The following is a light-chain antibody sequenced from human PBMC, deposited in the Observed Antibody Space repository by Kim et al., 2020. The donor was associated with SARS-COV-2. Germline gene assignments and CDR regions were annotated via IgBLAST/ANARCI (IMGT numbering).Light chain of an antibody. V-gene: IGLV3-27*01. CDR2: KDS. J-gene: IGLJ3*02. Sequence: SVSPGQTARITCSGNILAKKDVRWFQQKPGQAPVLVIYKDSGRPSGIPERFSGSSSGTTVTLTISGAQVEDEADYYCYSAADNIWVFGGGTQLTVL. CDR3: YSAADNIWV. CDR1: ILAKKD.